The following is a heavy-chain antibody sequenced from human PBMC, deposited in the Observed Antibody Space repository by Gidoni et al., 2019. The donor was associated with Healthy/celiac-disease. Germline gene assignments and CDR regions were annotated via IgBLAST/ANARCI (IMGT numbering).Heavy chain of an antibody. Sequence: QVQLVESGGGVVQPGRSLRLSCAASGFTFSSYAMHWVRQAPGKGLGWVAVISYDGSNKYYADSVKGRFTISRDNSKNTLYLQMNSLRAEDTAVYYCAREAVAGDIVVVPAAMGDYWGQGTLVTVSS. CDR3: AREAVAGDIVVVPAAMGDY. J-gene: IGHJ4*02. V-gene: IGHV3-30-3*01. CDR1: GFTFSSYA. CDR2: ISYDGSNK. D-gene: IGHD2-2*01.